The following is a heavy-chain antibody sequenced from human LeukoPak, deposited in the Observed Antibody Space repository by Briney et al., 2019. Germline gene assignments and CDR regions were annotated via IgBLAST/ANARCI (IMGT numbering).Heavy chain of an antibody. CDR1: GFTFSTYG. D-gene: IGHD3-10*01. Sequence: QTGGSLRLSSAASGFTFSTYGMHWVRQAPGKGLEWVAFIRYDGSIKYYVDSVKGRFTISRDNSKNTLYLQMNSLRAEDTAVYYCAKGVNVGGDYFDYWGQGTLVTVSS. V-gene: IGHV3-30*02. J-gene: IGHJ4*02. CDR2: IRYDGSIK. CDR3: AKGVNVGGDYFDY.